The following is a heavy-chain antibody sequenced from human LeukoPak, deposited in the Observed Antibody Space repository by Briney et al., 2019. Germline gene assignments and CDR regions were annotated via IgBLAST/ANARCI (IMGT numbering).Heavy chain of an antibody. CDR3: ARTNLGSGSSSMTHFDY. J-gene: IGHJ4*02. D-gene: IGHD3-10*01. Sequence: SVKVSCKASGGTFSSYAISWVRQAPGQGLEWMGGIIPIFGTANYAQKFQGRVTITADESTSTAYMELSSLRSEDTAVYYCARTNLGSGSSSMTHFDYWGQGTLVTVSS. CDR2: IIPIFGTA. V-gene: IGHV1-69*01. CDR1: GGTFSSYA.